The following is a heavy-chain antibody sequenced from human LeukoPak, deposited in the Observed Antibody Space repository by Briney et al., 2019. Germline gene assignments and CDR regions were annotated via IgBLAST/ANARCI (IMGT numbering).Heavy chain of an antibody. Sequence: PGGSLRLSCAASGFTFSDYYMSWIRQAPGKGLEWVSYISSSGSTIYYADSVKGRFTISRDNAKNSLYLQMNSLRAEDTAVYYCARRTGCTSCYRAGWFDPWGQGTLVTVSS. CDR3: ARRTGCTSCYRAGWFDP. CDR2: ISSSGSTI. V-gene: IGHV3-11*04. D-gene: IGHD2-2*01. CDR1: GFTFSDYY. J-gene: IGHJ5*02.